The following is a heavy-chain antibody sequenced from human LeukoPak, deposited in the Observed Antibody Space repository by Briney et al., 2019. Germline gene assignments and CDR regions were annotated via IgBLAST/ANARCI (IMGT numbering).Heavy chain of an antibody. J-gene: IGHJ4*02. CDR1: GFTFSSYS. Sequence: GGSLRLSCAASGFTFSSYSMNWVRQAPGKGLEWVSSISSSSSYIYYADPVKGRFTISRDNAKNSLYLQMNSLRAEDTAAYYCARDRCSGGSCYKLPSFDYWGQGTLVTVSS. V-gene: IGHV3-21*01. D-gene: IGHD2-15*01. CDR2: ISSSSSYI. CDR3: ARDRCSGGSCYKLPSFDY.